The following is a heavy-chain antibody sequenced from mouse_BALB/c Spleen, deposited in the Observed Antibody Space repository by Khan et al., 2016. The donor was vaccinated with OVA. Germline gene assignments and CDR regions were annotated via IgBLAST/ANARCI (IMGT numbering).Heavy chain of an antibody. Sequence: EVKLLESGPGLVKPSQSLSLTCTVTGYSITRDYAWNWIRQFPGNKLEWMGYINYSGSTSYNPSLKSRISITRDTSKNQFFLQLNSVTTEDTATNYGARRGIYDGYSLYYAMDYWGQGTSVTVSS. CDR3: ARRGIYDGYSLYYAMDY. J-gene: IGHJ4*01. D-gene: IGHD2-3*01. V-gene: IGHV3-2*02. CDR1: GYSITRDYA. CDR2: INYSGST.